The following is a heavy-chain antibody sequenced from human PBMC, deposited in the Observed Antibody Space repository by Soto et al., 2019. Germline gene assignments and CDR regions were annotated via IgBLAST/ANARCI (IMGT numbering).Heavy chain of an antibody. J-gene: IGHJ1*01. CDR2: IRVNNGDT. CDR3: ARDLGFSDFDVQY. D-gene: IGHD2-21*02. Sequence: ASVKVSCKASGYTFTNSGFSWVRQAPGQGLEWVGWIRVNNGDTHYAQKIQGRVTMTTDTSTSTAFMELRSLRADDTAVYYCARDLGFSDFDVQYWGRG. CDR1: GYTFTNSG. V-gene: IGHV1-18*01.